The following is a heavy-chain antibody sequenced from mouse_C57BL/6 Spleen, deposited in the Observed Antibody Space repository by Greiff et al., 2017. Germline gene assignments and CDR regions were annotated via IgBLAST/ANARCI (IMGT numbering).Heavy chain of an antibody. Sequence: EVQLQQSGPELVKPGASVKIPCKASGYTFTDYNMDWVKQSHGKSLEWIGDINPNNGGTFYNQKFKGKATLTVDKSSSTAYMELRSLTSEDAAVYICARRLQYGYFDYWGQGTTLTVSS. CDR3: ARRLQYGYFDY. V-gene: IGHV1-18*01. CDR1: GYTFTDYN. D-gene: IGHD1-1*01. J-gene: IGHJ2*01. CDR2: INPNNGGT.